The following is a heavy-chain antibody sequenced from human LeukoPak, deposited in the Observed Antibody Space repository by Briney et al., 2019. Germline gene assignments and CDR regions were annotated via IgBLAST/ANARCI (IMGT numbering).Heavy chain of an antibody. D-gene: IGHD6-13*01. V-gene: IGHV3-7*03. CDR1: GFTFSSYW. CDR2: IKYDGSEK. CDR3: ARDGPAAGLYFDY. J-gene: IGHJ4*02. Sequence: QSGGSLRLSCAASGFTFSSYWMNWVRQAPGKGPEWVASIKYDGSEKYYVDSVKGRFTVSRDNAQNSLTLQVNSLRAEDTAVYYCARDGPAAGLYFDYWGQGTLVTVSS.